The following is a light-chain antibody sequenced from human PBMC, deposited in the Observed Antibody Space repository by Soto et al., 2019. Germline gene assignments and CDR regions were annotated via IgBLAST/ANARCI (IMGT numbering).Light chain of an antibody. Sequence: QSVLTQPPSASGSPGQSVAISCTGTSSDVGGYNYVSWYQQHPGKAPKLMIYEVNKRPSGVPDRFSGSKSGNTASLTVSGLQAEDEAEYYRSSYDGLSNVFG. CDR3: SSYDGLSNV. J-gene: IGLJ7*01. CDR1: SSDVGGYNY. CDR2: EVN. V-gene: IGLV2-8*01.